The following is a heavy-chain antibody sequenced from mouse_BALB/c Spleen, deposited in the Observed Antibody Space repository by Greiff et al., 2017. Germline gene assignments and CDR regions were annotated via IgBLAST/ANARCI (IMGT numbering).Heavy chain of an antibody. CDR1: GFDFSRYW. V-gene: IGHV4-2*02. CDR3: ARKKLGRMDY. D-gene: IGHD4-1*01. Sequence: EVQLVESGGGLVQPGGSLNLSCAASGFDFSRYWMSWARQAPGKGQEWIGEINPGSSTINYTPSLKDKFIISRDNAKNTLYLQMSKVRSEDTALYYCARKKLGRMDYWGQGTSVTVSS. CDR2: INPGSSTI. J-gene: IGHJ4*01.